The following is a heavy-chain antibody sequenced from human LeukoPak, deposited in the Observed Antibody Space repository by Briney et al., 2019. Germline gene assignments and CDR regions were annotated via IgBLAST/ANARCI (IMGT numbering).Heavy chain of an antibody. Sequence: ASVKVSCKASGYTFTSYYMHWVRQAPGQGLEWMGIINPSGGSTSYAQKFQGRVTMTRDTSTSTVYMELSSLRSEDTAVYYCARDLETTDYDILTGPPPNWFDPWGQGTLVTVSS. J-gene: IGHJ5*02. CDR1: GYTFTSYY. V-gene: IGHV1-46*01. CDR3: ARDLETTDYDILTGPPPNWFDP. CDR2: INPSGGST. D-gene: IGHD3-9*01.